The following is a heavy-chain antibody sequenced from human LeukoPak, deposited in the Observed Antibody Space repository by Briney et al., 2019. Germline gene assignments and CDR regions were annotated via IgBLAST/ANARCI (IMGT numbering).Heavy chain of an antibody. Sequence: ASAKVSCRASGYTFTSYAMNWVRQAPGQGLEWMGWINTNTGNPTYAQGFTGRFVFSLDTSVSTAYLQISSLKVEDTAVYYCARQGPGYCGSTRCYGVGHWGQGTLVTVSS. V-gene: IGHV7-4-1*02. CDR3: ARQGPGYCGSTRCYGVGH. D-gene: IGHD2-2*01. CDR2: INTNTGNP. J-gene: IGHJ4*02. CDR1: GYTFTSYA.